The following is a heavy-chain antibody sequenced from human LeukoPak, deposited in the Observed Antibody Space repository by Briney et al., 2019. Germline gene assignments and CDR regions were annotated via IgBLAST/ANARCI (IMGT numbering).Heavy chain of an antibody. D-gene: IGHD3-22*01. CDR1: GGTFSSYA. CDR3: ARDEGHYDSSAAEV. CDR2: IIPIFGTA. J-gene: IGHJ4*02. V-gene: IGHV1-69*05. Sequence: GASVKVSCKASGGTFSSYAISWVRQAPGQGLEWMGGIIPIFGTANYAQKFQGRVTITTDESTSTAYMELSSLRSEDTAVYYCARDEGHYDSSAAEVWGQGTLVTVSS.